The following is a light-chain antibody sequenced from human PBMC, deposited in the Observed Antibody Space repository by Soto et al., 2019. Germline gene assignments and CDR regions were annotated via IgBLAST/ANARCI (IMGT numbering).Light chain of an antibody. CDR2: EVS. Sequence: QSALTQPPSASGSPGQSVTISCTGTSSDVGGYNYVSWYQQHPGKAPKLMIYEVSKRPSGVRDRFSGSNSGNTASLTVSGLQAEDESDYYCSSYAGSNNVVFGGGTKVTVL. CDR1: SSDVGGYNY. V-gene: IGLV2-8*01. J-gene: IGLJ2*01. CDR3: SSYAGSNNVV.